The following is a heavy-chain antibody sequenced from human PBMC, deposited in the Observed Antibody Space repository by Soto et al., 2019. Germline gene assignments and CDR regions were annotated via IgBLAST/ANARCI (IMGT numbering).Heavy chain of an antibody. CDR2: IKQDGSEK. V-gene: IGHV3-7*03. J-gene: IGHJ5*01. CDR3: AFDQSYRHHRLVYCCPTTRSSDS. Sequence: PGGCLRLSCVASGFSPSSYCMSWVRQAPGKGLEWVANIKQDGSEKYYVDSVKGRFTISRDNAKNSLYLQMNSLRAEDTAVYYCAFDQSYRHHRLVYCCPTTRSSDS. CDR1: GFSPSSYC. D-gene: IGHD6-6*01.